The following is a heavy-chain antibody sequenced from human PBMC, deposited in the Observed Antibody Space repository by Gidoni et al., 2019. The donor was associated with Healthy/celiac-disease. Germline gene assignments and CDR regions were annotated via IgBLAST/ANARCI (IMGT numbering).Heavy chain of an antibody. Sequence: QVQLVQSGAEVKKPGSSVKVSCTASGGTFSSYAISWVRQAPGQGLEWMGGIIPIFGTANYAQKFQGRVTITADESTSTAYMELSSLRSEDTAVYYCARSKTYYYDSSGYYPVYFDYWGQGTLVTVSS. J-gene: IGHJ4*02. CDR2: IIPIFGTA. V-gene: IGHV1-69*01. D-gene: IGHD3-22*01. CDR3: ARSKTYYYDSSGYYPVYFDY. CDR1: GGTFSSYA.